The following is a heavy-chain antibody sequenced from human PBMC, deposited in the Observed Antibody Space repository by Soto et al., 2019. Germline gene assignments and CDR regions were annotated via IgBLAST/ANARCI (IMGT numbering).Heavy chain of an antibody. D-gene: IGHD6-13*01. CDR3: ARESKAKYSSSWYVSRYYYGMDV. V-gene: IGHV4-4*07. Sequence: QVQLQESGPGLVKPSETLSLTCTVSGGSISSYYWSWIRQPAGKGLEWIGRIYTSGSTNYNPSLKSRVTISVDTSKNLFTLKLSSVTAADTAVYYCARESKAKYSSSWYVSRYYYGMDVWGQGTTVTVSS. J-gene: IGHJ6*02. CDR1: GGSISSYY. CDR2: IYTSGST.